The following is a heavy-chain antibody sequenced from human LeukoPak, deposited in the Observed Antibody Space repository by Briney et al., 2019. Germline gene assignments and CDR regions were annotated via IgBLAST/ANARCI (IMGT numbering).Heavy chain of an antibody. V-gene: IGHV3-30*18. CDR1: GFTFSSYA. D-gene: IGHD5-24*01. Sequence: GGSLRLSCAASGFTFSSYAMHWVRQAPGKGLEWVSVISHDESNKYYADSVKGRFTISRDNSKNTLYLQMNSLRVEDTAVYYCAKDRGGARWLQLPTTFDYWGQGTLVTVSS. CDR2: ISHDESNK. J-gene: IGHJ4*02. CDR3: AKDRGGARWLQLPTTFDY.